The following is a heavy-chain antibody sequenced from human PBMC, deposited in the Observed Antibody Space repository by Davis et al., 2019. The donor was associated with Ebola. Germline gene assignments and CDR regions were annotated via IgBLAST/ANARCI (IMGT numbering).Heavy chain of an antibody. D-gene: IGHD3-10*01. V-gene: IGHV4-34*01. CDR3: ASYLWFGELLYQSDI. CDR2: INHSGST. CDR1: GGSFSGYY. J-gene: IGHJ3*02. Sequence: MPSETLSLTCAVYGGSFSGYYWSWIRQPPGKGLEWIGEINHSGSTNYNPSLKSRVTISVDTSKNQFSLKLSSVTAADTAVYYCASYLWFGELLYQSDIWGQGTMVTVSS.